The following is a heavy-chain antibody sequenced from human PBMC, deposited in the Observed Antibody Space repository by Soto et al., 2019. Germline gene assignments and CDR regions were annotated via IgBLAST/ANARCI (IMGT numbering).Heavy chain of an antibody. D-gene: IGHD5-12*01. Sequence: EVRLLESGGGLIQPGGSLRLSCAASGFTFSSYVMSWVRQAPGTGLEWVSGISGSGTTTYNPDSVKGGFTISRDNSKNTLYLQMTSLRAEDTAEYYCAKDNSPYSGYNSFDYWGEGTLVTVSS. CDR2: ISGSGTTT. CDR1: GFTFSSYV. V-gene: IGHV3-23*01. CDR3: AKDNSPYSGYNSFDY. J-gene: IGHJ4*02.